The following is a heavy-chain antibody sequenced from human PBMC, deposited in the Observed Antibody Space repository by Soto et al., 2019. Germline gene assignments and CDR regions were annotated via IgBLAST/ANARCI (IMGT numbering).Heavy chain of an antibody. CDR2: ISYDGSNK. Sequence: GGSLRLACAASGFTFSSYGMHWVRQAPGKGLEWVAVISYDGSNKYYADSVKGRFTISRDNSKNTLYLQMNSLRAEDTAVYYCAKDSGLFVVVAATLGYWGQGTLVTVSS. D-gene: IGHD2-15*01. V-gene: IGHV3-30*18. CDR1: GFTFSSYG. CDR3: AKDSGLFVVVAATLGY. J-gene: IGHJ4*02.